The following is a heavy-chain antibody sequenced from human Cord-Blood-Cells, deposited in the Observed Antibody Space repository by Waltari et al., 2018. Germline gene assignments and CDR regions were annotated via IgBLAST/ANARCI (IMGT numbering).Heavy chain of an antibody. CDR2: INHSGST. Sequence: QVQLQQWGAGLLTPSETLSLTCAVYGGSFSGYYWSWIRQPPGKGLEWIGEINHSGSTNFIPSHQGRGTISVDTSKNQVSRKLSSVTAAATAVYFCARAFSYGLDYWRPGTLVTVSS. V-gene: IGHV4-34*01. CDR3: ARAFSYGLDY. D-gene: IGHD3-10*01. J-gene: IGHJ4*02. CDR1: GGSFSGYY.